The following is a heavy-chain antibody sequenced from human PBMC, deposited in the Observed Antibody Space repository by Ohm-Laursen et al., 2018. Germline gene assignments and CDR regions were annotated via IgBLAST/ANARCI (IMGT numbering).Heavy chain of an antibody. CDR3: ARDETNFLDY. V-gene: IGHV4-59*01. Sequence: SDTLSLTCSVSGGSISSYYWSWTRQSPGKGLEWIGYIYKSGSTNYNPSLKSRVTISVDTSKNQFSLKLSSVTAADTAVYYCARDETNFLDYWGQGTLVTVS. J-gene: IGHJ4*02. D-gene: IGHD2-8*01. CDR2: IYKSGST. CDR1: GGSISSYY.